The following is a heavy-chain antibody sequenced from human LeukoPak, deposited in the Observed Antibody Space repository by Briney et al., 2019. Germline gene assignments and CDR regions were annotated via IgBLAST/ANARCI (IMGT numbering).Heavy chain of an antibody. J-gene: IGHJ4*02. CDR3: ARVDTADY. CDR2: IDPRSGAT. CDR1: GYTFTAYY. Sequence: AASVKVSCKASGYTFTAYYIHWVRRAPGQGLEWMGWIDPRSGATKCTQKFQGRVTMTRDTSISTVYLELNGLTFDDTAVYYCARVDTADYWGQGTLVTVSS. V-gene: IGHV1-2*02. D-gene: IGHD5-18*01.